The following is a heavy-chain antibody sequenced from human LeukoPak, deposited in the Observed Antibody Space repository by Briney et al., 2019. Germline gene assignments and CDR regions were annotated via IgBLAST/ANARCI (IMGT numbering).Heavy chain of an antibody. Sequence: GGSLRLSCAASGFTFSTYTLNWVRQAPGKGLEWVSFISSSGSYMSYADSVKGRFTISRDNAVNSLYLQMNSLRAEDTAIYYCARDRYGDYGFDYWGQGTLVTVSS. V-gene: IGHV3-21*01. CDR3: ARDRYGDYGFDY. CDR2: ISSSGSYM. J-gene: IGHJ4*02. CDR1: GFTFSTYT. D-gene: IGHD4-17*01.